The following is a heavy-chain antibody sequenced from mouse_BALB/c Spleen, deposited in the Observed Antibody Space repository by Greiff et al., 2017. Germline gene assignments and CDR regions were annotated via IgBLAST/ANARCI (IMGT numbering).Heavy chain of an antibody. CDR1: GFTFSSYA. Sequence: DVMLVESGGGLVKPGGSLKLSCAASGFTFSSYAMSWVRQTPEKRLEWVASISSGGSTYYPDSVKGRFTISRDNARNILYLQMSSLRSEDTAMYYCARGNYYGNYLYYFDYWGQGTTLTVSS. D-gene: IGHD2-1*01. CDR2: ISSGGST. V-gene: IGHV5-6-5*01. J-gene: IGHJ2*01. CDR3: ARGNYYGNYLYYFDY.